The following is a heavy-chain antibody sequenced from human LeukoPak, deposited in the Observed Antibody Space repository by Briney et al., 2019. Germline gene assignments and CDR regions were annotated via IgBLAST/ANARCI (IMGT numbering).Heavy chain of an antibody. V-gene: IGHV3-48*01. J-gene: IGHJ3*02. CDR2: ISSSSSTI. Sequence: SGGSLRLSCAASGFTFSSYSMNWVRQAPGKGLEWVSYISSSSSTIYYADSVKGRFTISRDNSRNTLYLQMHSLRAEDTALYYCAKKCSSTCYALDIWGQGTMVTVSS. CDR3: AKKCSSTCYALDI. CDR1: GFTFSSYS. D-gene: IGHD6-13*01.